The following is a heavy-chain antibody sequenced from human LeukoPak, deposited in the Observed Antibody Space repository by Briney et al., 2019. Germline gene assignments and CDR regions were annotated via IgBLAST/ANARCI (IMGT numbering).Heavy chain of an antibody. CDR1: GGTFSSYT. Sequence: SVKVSCKASGGTFSSYTISWVRQAPGQGLEWMGRIIPILGIANYAQKFQGRVTITADKSTSTAYMELSSLRSEDTAVYYCARGLAYCGGDCYSGVGHWGQGTLVTVSS. CDR2: IIPILGIA. V-gene: IGHV1-69*02. J-gene: IGHJ4*02. D-gene: IGHD2-21*01. CDR3: ARGLAYCGGDCYSGVGH.